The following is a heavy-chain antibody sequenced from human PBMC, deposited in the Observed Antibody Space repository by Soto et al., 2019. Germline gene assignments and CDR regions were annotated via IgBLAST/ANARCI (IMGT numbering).Heavy chain of an antibody. D-gene: IGHD2-2*02. CDR1: GFTFSSYS. Sequence: EVQLVESGGGLVQPGGSLRLSCAASGFTFSSYSMNWVRQAPGKGLEWVSYISSSSSTIYYAVSVKGRFTIASDNAKNPLYLQMTSLRAENTAVYYCARDTILDGAIHWGQGTLVTVSS. CDR3: ARDTILDGAIH. J-gene: IGHJ4*02. CDR2: ISSSSSTI. V-gene: IGHV3-48*01.